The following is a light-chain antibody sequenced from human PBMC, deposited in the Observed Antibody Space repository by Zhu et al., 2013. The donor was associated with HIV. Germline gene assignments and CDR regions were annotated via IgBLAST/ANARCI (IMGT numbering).Light chain of an antibody. CDR1: QDIKYY. Sequence: DIQMTQSPASLSASIGDRVTITCQASQDIKYYLNWYRQKPGRAPELLIYDASNLETGVPTRFVGSGSGTDFTFTISSLQPEDIATYYCQSYDNPPPYSFGPGDQAGDQ. J-gene: IGKJ2*03. CDR3: QSYDNPPPYS. CDR2: DAS. V-gene: IGKV1-33*01.